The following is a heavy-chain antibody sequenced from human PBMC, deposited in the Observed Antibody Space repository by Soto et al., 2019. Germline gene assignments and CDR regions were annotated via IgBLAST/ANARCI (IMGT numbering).Heavy chain of an antibody. D-gene: IGHD3-16*01. CDR1: GFTFSSYA. Sequence: PGGSLRLSCAASGFTFSSYAMSWVRQAPGKGLEWVSAISGSGGSTYYADSVKGRFTISRDNSKNTLYLQMNSLRAEDTAVYYCAKGGGGGAPIMTGFDPWGQGTLVTVSS. V-gene: IGHV3-23*01. CDR3: AKGGGGGAPIMTGFDP. CDR2: ISGSGGST. J-gene: IGHJ5*02.